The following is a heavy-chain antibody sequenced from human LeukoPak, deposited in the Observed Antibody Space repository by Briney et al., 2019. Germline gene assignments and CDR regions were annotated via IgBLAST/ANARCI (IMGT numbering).Heavy chain of an antibody. V-gene: IGHV3-21*01. Sequence: GGSLRHSCAASGFTFSSYSMNWVRQAPGKGLEWVSSISSSSGYIYYADSVKGRFTISRDNAKNSLYLQMNSLRAEDTAVYYCARGYCSGGSCYVFQHWGQGTLVTVSS. CDR1: GFTFSSYS. D-gene: IGHD2-15*01. CDR3: ARGYCSGGSCYVFQH. CDR2: ISSSSGYI. J-gene: IGHJ1*01.